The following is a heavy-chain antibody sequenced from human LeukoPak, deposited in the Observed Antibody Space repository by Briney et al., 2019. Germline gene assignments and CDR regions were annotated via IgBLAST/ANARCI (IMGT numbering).Heavy chain of an antibody. CDR2: ISYDGSNK. CDR1: GFTFTSYS. J-gene: IGHJ4*02. V-gene: IGHV3-30-3*01. D-gene: IGHD6-13*01. CDR3: ARGSIAAAGANDY. Sequence: GGSLRLSCAASGFTFTSYSMNWVRQAPGKGLEWVAVISYDGSNKYYADSVKGRFTISRDNSKNTLYLQMNSLRAEDTAVYCCARGSIAAAGANDYWGQGTLVTVSS.